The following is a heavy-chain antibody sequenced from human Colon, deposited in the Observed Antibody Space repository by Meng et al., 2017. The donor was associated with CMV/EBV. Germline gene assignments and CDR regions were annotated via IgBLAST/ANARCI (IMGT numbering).Heavy chain of an antibody. D-gene: IGHD2-8*01. Sequence: GGSLRLSCEGSGFTFDDYAMMWVRQAPGKGLEWVSGNNWNGDNTGYADSVKGRFTISRDNAKNSLYLQMNSLRAEDTAFYYCARGGCTSSNCHPHYWGQGTLVTVSS. J-gene: IGHJ4*02. CDR3: ARGGCTSSNCHPHY. V-gene: IGHV3-20*04. CDR1: GFTFDDYA. CDR2: NNWNGDNT.